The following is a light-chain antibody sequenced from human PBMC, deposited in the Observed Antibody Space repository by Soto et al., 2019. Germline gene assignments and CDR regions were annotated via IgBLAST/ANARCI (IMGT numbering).Light chain of an antibody. J-gene: IGKJ4*01. V-gene: IGKV3-15*01. CDR2: GAS. CDR1: QSISTN. CDR3: QQYNTWPPLT. Sequence: EIVMTQSPATVSVSPGERATLSCRASQSISTNLAWYQQKPGQAPRLLIFGASNRATAVPARFTASGSGTEFTLTISSLQSEDFALYYCQQYNTWPPLTFGGGTKVEI.